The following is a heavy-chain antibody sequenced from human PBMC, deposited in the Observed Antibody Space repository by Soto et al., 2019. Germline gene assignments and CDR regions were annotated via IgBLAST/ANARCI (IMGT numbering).Heavy chain of an antibody. CDR3: ARDYYYDSSGYYGVPDY. CDR2: ISSSSSYI. D-gene: IGHD3-22*01. CDR1: GFPFNRYY. V-gene: IGHV3-21*01. Sequence: GGALRLSCAASGFPFNRYYMKWVRPAPGEGLEWVSSISSSSSYIYYADSVKGRFTISRDNAKNSLHLQMNSLRAEDTAVYYCARDYYYDSSGYYGVPDYWGQGTLVTVSS. J-gene: IGHJ4*02.